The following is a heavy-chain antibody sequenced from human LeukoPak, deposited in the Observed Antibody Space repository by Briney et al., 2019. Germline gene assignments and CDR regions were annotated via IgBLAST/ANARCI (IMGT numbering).Heavy chain of an antibody. CDR1: GFTFSSYS. Sequence: PGGSLRLSCAASGFTFSSYSMNWVRQAPGKGLEWVSYISSSSSTIYYADSVKGRFTISRDNAKNSLYLQMNSLRADDTALYYCAKENTVITGCGMDVWGQGTTVTVSS. CDR3: AKENTVITGCGMDV. D-gene: IGHD4-17*01. J-gene: IGHJ6*02. CDR2: ISSSSSTI. V-gene: IGHV3-48*04.